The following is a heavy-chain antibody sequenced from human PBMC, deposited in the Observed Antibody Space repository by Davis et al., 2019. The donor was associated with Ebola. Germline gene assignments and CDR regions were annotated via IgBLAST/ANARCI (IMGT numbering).Heavy chain of an antibody. CDR3: TRDFGTWENLQWFYYGMDV. V-gene: IGHV6-1*01. D-gene: IGHD3-10*01. CDR2: TYYRSEWHV. J-gene: IGHJ6*04. Sequence: SQTLSLTCAISGDSVSSNRGAWNWIRQSPSRGLEWLGRTYYRSEWHVDYAVSVRSRIRINADTSKNQFSLYFYSVTPEDTAVYYCTRDFGTWENLQWFYYGMDVWGKGTTVTVSS. CDR1: GDSVSSNRGA.